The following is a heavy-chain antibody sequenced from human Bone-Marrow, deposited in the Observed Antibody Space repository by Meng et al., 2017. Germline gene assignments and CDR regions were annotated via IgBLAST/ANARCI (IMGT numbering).Heavy chain of an antibody. CDR3: ASGSYYGSGSYYRVYYYYYYGMDV. D-gene: IGHD3-10*01. J-gene: IGHJ6*02. CDR2: ISSSGSTI. V-gene: IGHV3-11*04. Sequence: GESLKISCAASGFTFSDYYMSWIRQAPGKGLEWVSYISSSGSTIYYADSVKGRFTIPRDNAKNSLYLQMNSLRAEDTAVYYCASGSYYGSGSYYRVYYYYYYGMDVWGQGTTVTVSS. CDR1: GFTFSDYY.